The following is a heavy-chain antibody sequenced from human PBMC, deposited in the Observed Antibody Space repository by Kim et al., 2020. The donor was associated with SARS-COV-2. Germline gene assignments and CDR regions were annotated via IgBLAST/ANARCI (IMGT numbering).Heavy chain of an antibody. V-gene: IGHV4-31*03. D-gene: IGHD3-10*01. J-gene: IGHJ4*02. CDR3: ARDRYYGSGPFDY. Sequence: SETLSLTCTVSGGSISSGGYYWSWIRQHPGKGLEWIGYIYYSGSTYYNPSLKSRVTISVDTSKNQFSLKLSSVTAADTAVYYCARDRYYGSGPFDYWGQGTLVTVSS. CDR2: IYYSGST. CDR1: GGSISSGGYY.